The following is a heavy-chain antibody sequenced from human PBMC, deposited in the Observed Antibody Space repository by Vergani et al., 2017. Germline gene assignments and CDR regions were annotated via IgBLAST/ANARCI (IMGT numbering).Heavy chain of an antibody. CDR2: ISYDGSNK. CDR1: GFTFSSYA. J-gene: IGHJ6*02. Sequence: QVQLVESGGGVVQPGRSLRLSCAASGFTFSSYAMHWVRQAPGKGLEWVAVISYDGSNKYYADSVKGRFTISRDNAKNSLYLQMNSLRAEDTAVYYCARAVTAQNSNYYYYGMDVWGQGTTVTVSS. D-gene: IGHD2-21*02. CDR3: ARAVTAQNSNYYYYGMDV. V-gene: IGHV3-30-3*01.